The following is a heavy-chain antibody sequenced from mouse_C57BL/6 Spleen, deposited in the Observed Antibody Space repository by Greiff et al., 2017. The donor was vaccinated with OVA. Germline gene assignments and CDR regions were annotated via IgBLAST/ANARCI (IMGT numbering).Heavy chain of an antibody. CDR2: IHPSDSDT. CDR3: AMGDKQGPFDD. V-gene: IGHV1-74*01. D-gene: IGHD3-3*01. CDR1: GYTFTSYW. Sequence: QVQLQQPGAELVKPGASVKVSCKASGYTFTSYWMHWVKQRPGQGLEWIGSIHPSDSDTNYNQKFKGKATLTVDKSSSTAYMQLSSLTSEDAAVCYCAMGDKQGPFDDWGKGTTLTVSS. J-gene: IGHJ2*01.